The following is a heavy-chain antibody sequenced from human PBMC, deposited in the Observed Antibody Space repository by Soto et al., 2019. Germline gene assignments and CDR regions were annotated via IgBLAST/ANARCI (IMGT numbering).Heavy chain of an antibody. D-gene: IGHD1-26*01. CDR2: ISSNGGST. CDR1: GFTFSSYA. V-gene: IGHV3-64*01. Sequence: EVQLVESGGVLVQPGGSLRLSCAASGFTFSSYAMHWVRQAPGKGLEYVSAISSNGGSTYYANSVKGRFTISRDNSKNTLYLQMGSLKAENMAVYYCTRGGGSYFFDYWGQRTLDTVSS. CDR3: TRGGGSYFFDY. J-gene: IGHJ4*02.